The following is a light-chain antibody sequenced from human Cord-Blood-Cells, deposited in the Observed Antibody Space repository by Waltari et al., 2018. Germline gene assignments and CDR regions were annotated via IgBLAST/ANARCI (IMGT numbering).Light chain of an antibody. V-gene: IGLV3-1*01. J-gene: IGLJ2*01. CDR3: QAWDRSTVV. CDR2: QDS. CDR1: KLGDKY. Sequence: SYEMTQPPSVSVSPGQTASITCPGDKLGDKYACWYQQKPGQSPVLVIYQDSKRPSGIPERFSGSNSGNTATLPIRGTQAMDEADYFCQAWDRSTVVFGGGTKLTVL.